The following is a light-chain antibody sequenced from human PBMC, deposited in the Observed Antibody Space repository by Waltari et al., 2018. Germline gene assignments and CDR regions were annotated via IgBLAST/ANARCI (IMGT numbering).Light chain of an antibody. V-gene: IGLV2-14*03. CDR3: SSYTSRATYV. Sequence: YQQHPGKAPKLVIYDVIMRPSVVSIRFSGSKSGNTASLTISGLQPDDKADYYCSSYTSRATYVFGTGTKVTVL. CDR2: DVI. J-gene: IGLJ1*01.